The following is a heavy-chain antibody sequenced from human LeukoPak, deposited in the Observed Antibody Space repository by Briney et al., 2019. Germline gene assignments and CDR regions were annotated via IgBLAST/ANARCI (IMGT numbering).Heavy chain of an antibody. CDR2: LNHVGRT. D-gene: IGHD3-10*01. CDR1: GESFSDYY. Sequence: SETLSLTCRVYGESFSDYYCAWIRQPPGKGLEWIGELNHVGRTTYNPALKSRVTISADTSKNQFSLKLSSVTAADTAVYYCARRYGSGSYKKPLNFDYWGQGTLVTVSS. J-gene: IGHJ4*02. CDR3: ARRYGSGSYKKPLNFDY. V-gene: IGHV4-34*01.